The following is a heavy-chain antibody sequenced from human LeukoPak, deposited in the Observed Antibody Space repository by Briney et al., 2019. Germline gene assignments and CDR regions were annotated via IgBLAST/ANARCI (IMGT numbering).Heavy chain of an antibody. J-gene: IGHJ4*02. Sequence: ASVKVSCKASGYTFTKYDIHWVRQAPGQRLEWMGWISAYNGNTNYAQKLQGRVTMTTDTSTSTAYMELRSLRSDDTAVYYCARDTVTTVPGYWGQGTLVTVSS. CDR1: GYTFTKYD. CDR2: ISAYNGNT. D-gene: IGHD4-17*01. CDR3: ARDTVTTVPGY. V-gene: IGHV1-18*01.